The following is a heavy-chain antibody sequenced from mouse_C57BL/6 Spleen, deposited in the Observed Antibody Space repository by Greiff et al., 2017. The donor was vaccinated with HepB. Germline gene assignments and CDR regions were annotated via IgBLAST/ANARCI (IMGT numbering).Heavy chain of an antibody. V-gene: IGHV5-4*01. CDR2: ISDGGSYT. D-gene: IGHD2-1*01. CDR1: GFTFSSYA. J-gene: IGHJ2*01. CDR3: AREIYGNFYFDY. Sequence: EVQGVESGGGLVKPGGSLKLSCAASGFTFSSYAMSWVRQTPEKRLEWVATISDGGSYTYYPDNVKGRFTISRDNAKNNLYLQMSHLKSEDTAMYYCAREIYGNFYFDYWGQGTTLTVSS.